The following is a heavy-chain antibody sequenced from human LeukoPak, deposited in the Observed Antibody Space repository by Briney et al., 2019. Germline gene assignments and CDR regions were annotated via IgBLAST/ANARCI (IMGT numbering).Heavy chain of an antibody. CDR2: IIPIFGTA. Sequence: SVKVSCKASGGTFSSYAISWVRQAPGQGLEWMGGIIPIFGTANYAQKFQGRVTITADESTSTAYMELSSLRSEDTAVYYCASGLYYGSGSYPYFYYGMDVWGKGTTVTVSS. J-gene: IGHJ6*04. V-gene: IGHV1-69*13. D-gene: IGHD3-10*01. CDR1: GGTFSSYA. CDR3: ASGLYYGSGSYPYFYYGMDV.